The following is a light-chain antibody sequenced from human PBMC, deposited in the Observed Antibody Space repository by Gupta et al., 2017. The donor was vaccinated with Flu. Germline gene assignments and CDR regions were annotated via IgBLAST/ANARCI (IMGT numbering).Light chain of an antibody. J-gene: IGLJ2*01. Sequence: SITTSCTGSNSGGGDYNYVSGYHQHPGNDPKLMIFEVNNRTAGVSTRFSGSKSGTTASLTISGLQAEDDDHYYCSSYTGSSTLFGGGTQLTVL. CDR3: SSYTGSSTL. V-gene: IGLV2-14*01. CDR1: NSGGGDYNY. CDR2: EVN.